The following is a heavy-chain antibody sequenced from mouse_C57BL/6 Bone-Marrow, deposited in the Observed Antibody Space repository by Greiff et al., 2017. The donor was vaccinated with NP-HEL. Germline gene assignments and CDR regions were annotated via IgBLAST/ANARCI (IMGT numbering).Heavy chain of an antibody. V-gene: IGHV14-3*01. CDR1: GFNIKNTY. CDR2: IDPANGNT. CDR3: ATILLRYLYYFDY. J-gene: IGHJ2*01. Sequence: EVKVEESVAELVRPGASVKLSCTASGFNIKNTYMHWVQQRPEQGLEWIGRIDPANGNTTYAPKLPGQVTITADTSSNTAYLQRSSLTSEDTAIYYCATILLRYLYYFDYWGQGTTLTVSS. D-gene: IGHD1-1*01.